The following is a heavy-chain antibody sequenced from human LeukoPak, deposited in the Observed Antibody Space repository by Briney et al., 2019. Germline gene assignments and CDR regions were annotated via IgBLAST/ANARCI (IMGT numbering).Heavy chain of an antibody. Sequence: QTGGSLRLSCAAAGFTFSSYAMSWVRQAPGKGLEWVSAISGSGGSTYYADSVKGRFTTSRDNSKNTLYLQMNSLRAEDTAVYYCAKPVIGYCSGGSCYGDYWGQGTLVTVSS. CDR3: AKPVIGYCSGGSCYGDY. CDR2: ISGSGGST. V-gene: IGHV3-23*01. CDR1: GFTFSSYA. D-gene: IGHD2-15*01. J-gene: IGHJ4*02.